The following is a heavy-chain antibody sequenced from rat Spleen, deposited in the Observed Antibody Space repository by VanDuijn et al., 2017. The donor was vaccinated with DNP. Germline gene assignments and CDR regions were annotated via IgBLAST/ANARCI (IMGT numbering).Heavy chain of an antibody. J-gene: IGHJ2*01. Sequence: DVHLQESGPGLVKPSQSLSLTCSVTGYSITSNYWGWIRKFPGNKMEYIGHISYSGSTNYNPSLKSRISITRDTSKNHFFLHLNSVTTEDTATYYCARWTRYFDYWGQGVMVTVSS. D-gene: IGHD1-7*01. CDR3: ARWTRYFDY. V-gene: IGHV3-1*01. CDR2: ISYSGST. CDR1: GYSITSNY.